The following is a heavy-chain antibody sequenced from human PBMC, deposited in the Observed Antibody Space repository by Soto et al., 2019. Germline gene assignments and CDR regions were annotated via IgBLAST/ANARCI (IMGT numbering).Heavy chain of an antibody. CDR3: VKGRDSGYAYGDY. D-gene: IGHD5-12*01. CDR1: GFTFSSYA. CDR2: IRSNGGST. Sequence: EVQLVESGGGLVQPGGSLRLSCSASGFTFSSYAMHWVRQAPGKGLEYVSAIRSNGGSTYYADSVKGRFTISRDNSKNTLYLQMSSLRAEDTAVYYCVKGRDSGYAYGDYWGQGTLVTVSS. V-gene: IGHV3-64D*06. J-gene: IGHJ4*02.